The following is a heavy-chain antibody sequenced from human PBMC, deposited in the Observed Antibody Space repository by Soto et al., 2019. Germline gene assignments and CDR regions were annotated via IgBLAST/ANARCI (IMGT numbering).Heavy chain of an antibody. J-gene: IGHJ6*03. CDR1: GYNFTTYW. D-gene: IGHD6-13*01. CDR2: VYPGDSDT. V-gene: IGHV5-51*01. Sequence: PGESLKISCKGSGYNFTTYWIGWVRQMPGRGLEWMGFVYPGDSDTRYSPSFQGQVTISADKSISTAYLLWSSLKASDTAIYYCATNPYSSSWSSYYMDVWGRGTTVTASS. CDR3: ATNPYSSSWSSYYMDV.